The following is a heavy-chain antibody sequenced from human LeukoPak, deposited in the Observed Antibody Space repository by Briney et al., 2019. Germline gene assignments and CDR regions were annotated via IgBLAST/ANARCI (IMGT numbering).Heavy chain of an antibody. V-gene: IGHV3-48*03. Sequence: GGSLRLSRAVSELPFSVYEMNWVRQAPGKGLEWVSNIASSGTTIYYTDSVKGRFSISRDNAKSSLYLQMNSLRVEDTAVYYCALLAVASDFDYWGQGALVTVSS. D-gene: IGHD6-19*01. CDR2: IASSGTTI. CDR1: ELPFSVYE. J-gene: IGHJ4*02. CDR3: ALLAVASDFDY.